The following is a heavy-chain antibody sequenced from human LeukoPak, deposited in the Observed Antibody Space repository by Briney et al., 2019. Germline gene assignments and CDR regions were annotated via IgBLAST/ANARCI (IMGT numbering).Heavy chain of an antibody. V-gene: IGHV3-30-3*01. CDR2: ISYDGSIK. D-gene: IGHD6-13*01. CDR1: GFPFRYYS. J-gene: IGHJ3*02. CDR3: ARDGSYSVWDAFDI. Sequence: GGAPGPSLASPGFPFRYYSIHRVRPGPGKGVGWGAVISYDGSIKFSADSVKGRVTISRDNSKNTLYLQMNSLRPEDTAVYYCARDGSYSVWDAFDIWGQGTMVTVSS.